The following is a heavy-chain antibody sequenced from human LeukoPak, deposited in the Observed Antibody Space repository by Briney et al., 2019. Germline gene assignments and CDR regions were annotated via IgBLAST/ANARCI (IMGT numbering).Heavy chain of an antibody. Sequence: GGSLRLSCAASGFTFSSYGMHWVRQAPGKGLEWVAFIRYDGSNKYYADSVKGRFTISRDNSKNTLYLQMNSLRAEDTAVYYCAKEVDGYNSNFDYWGQGTLVTVSS. CDR3: AKEVDGYNSNFDY. CDR1: GFTFSSYG. D-gene: IGHD5-24*01. CDR2: IRYDGSNK. J-gene: IGHJ4*02. V-gene: IGHV3-30*02.